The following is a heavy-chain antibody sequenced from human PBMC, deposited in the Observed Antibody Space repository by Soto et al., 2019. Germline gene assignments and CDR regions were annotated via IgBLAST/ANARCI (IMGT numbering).Heavy chain of an antibody. CDR2: ILPMFGTT. D-gene: IGHD2-15*01. CDR1: GGTFSSYA. CDR3: AREFCSGGTCHGAFYYYYSMDV. J-gene: IGHJ6*02. V-gene: IGHV1-69*01. Sequence: QVQLVQSGAEVKKPGSSVKVSCKASGGTFSSYAFSWVRQAPGQGLEWMGGILPMFGTTNYAQKFQGRVTITADESTTTAYMERSSLRSEDTAVYFCAREFCSGGTCHGAFYYYYSMDVWGQGTTVTVSS.